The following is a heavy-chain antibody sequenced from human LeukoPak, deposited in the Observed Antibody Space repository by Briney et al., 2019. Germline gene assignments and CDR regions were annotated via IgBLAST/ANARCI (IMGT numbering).Heavy chain of an antibody. D-gene: IGHD1-7*01. CDR3: ARDLLTGTTGDFGY. CDR2: ISSSSSYI. V-gene: IGHV3-21*01. Sequence: GSLRLSCAASGFTFSSYSMNWVRQAPGKGLEWVSSISSSSSYIYYADSVKGRFTISRDNAKNSLYLQMNSLRAEDTAVYYCARDLLTGTTGDFGYWGQGTLVTVSS. CDR1: GFTFSSYS. J-gene: IGHJ4*02.